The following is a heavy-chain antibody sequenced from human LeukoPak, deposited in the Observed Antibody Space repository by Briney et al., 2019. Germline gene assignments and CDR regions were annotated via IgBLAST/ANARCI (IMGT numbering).Heavy chain of an antibody. CDR2: ISGTSDTI. V-gene: IGHV3-48*04. D-gene: IGHD3-22*01. CDR3: ASLHYDSSVFVDY. CDR1: GFTFSTCR. J-gene: IGHJ4*02. Sequence: GGSLRLSCAASGFTFSTCRMNWVRQAPGKGLEWVSFISGTSDTIYYADSVKGRFTISRDNAANSLYLQMNSLRAEDTAVYYCASLHYDSSVFVDYWGQGTLVTVSS.